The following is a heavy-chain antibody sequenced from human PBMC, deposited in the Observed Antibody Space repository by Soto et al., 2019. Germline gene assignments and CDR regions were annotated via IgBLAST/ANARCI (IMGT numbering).Heavy chain of an antibody. CDR1: GYNFISHH. CDR3: ARDYLSIKPSLSYFDY. J-gene: IGHJ4*02. V-gene: IGHV1-46*04. D-gene: IGHD3-3*01. CDR2: INPFDGSA. Sequence: QVQLVQSGAEVTKPGASVRLSCKASGYNFISHHIHWVRQAPGQGLEWMGFINPFDGSATHAQKLQGRVTMARGKSTRTAYMELSSMSSEDAAVYYCARDYLSIKPSLSYFDYWGRGDLVTVSA.